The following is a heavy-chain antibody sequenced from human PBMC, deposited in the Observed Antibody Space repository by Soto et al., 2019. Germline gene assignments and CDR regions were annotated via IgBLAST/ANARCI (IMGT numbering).Heavy chain of an antibody. D-gene: IGHD3-10*02. Sequence: QVQLVQSGAEVKEPGDSVRVSCEASGYTFTAYYIHWVRQAPGQGLERMGWINTKFGDTTYAQDFQGRVSMTRDMSISTVYLELSRLTSDDTAIYYCARNMDYYYGRGSGNGHGFWGQGTTVTVFS. CDR1: GYTFTAYY. V-gene: IGHV1-2*02. CDR2: INTKFGDT. J-gene: IGHJ6*02. CDR3: ARNMDYYYGRGSGNGHGF.